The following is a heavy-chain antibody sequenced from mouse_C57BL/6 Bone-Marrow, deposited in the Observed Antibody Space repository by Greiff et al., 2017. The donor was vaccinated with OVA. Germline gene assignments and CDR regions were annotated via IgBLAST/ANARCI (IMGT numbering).Heavy chain of an antibody. CDR1: GFTFSSYA. V-gene: IGHV5-4*01. D-gene: IGHD2-4*01. J-gene: IGHJ2*01. CDR3: AREAYDYDGSFDY. Sequence: EVKLMESGGGLVKPGGSLKLSCAASGFTFSSYAMSWVRQTPEKRLEWVATISDGGSYTYYPDNVKGRFTISRDNAKNNLYLQMSHLKSEDTAMYYCAREAYDYDGSFDYWGQGTTLTVSS. CDR2: ISDGGSYT.